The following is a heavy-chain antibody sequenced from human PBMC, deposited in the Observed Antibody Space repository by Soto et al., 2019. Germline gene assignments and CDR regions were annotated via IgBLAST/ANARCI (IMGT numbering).Heavy chain of an antibody. D-gene: IGHD3-10*01. J-gene: IGHJ4*02. V-gene: IGHV3-11*01. CDR2: ISSSGSTI. CDR1: GFTFSDYY. CDR3: ARASGESYPGSRVFDS. Sequence: GGSLRLSCAASGFTFSDYYMSWIRQAPGKGLEWVSYISSSGSTIYYADSVKGRLTISRDNAKNSLYLQMNSLRAEDTAVYYCARASGESYPGSRVFDSWGQGTRVTVSS.